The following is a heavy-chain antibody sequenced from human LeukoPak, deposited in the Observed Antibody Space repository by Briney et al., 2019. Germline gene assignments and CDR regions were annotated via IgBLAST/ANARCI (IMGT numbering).Heavy chain of an antibody. CDR3: ARGDDYKSTLFDY. CDR1: GAXITRYF. J-gene: IGHJ4*02. D-gene: IGHD5-12*01. CDR2: ISSGGST. V-gene: IGHV4-59*01. Sequence: SETLSLTCTVSGAXITRYFWNWIRQPPGKELEWIGYISSGGSTNYNPSLKSRVTISIDTSKNQFSLKLTSATAADTAVYYCARGDDYKSTLFDYWGQGTLVTVSS.